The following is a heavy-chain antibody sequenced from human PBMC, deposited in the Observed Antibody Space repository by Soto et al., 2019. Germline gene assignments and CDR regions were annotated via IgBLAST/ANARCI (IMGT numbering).Heavy chain of an antibody. Sequence: EVQLVESGGGLVQPGGSLRLSCAASGFTFSSYSMNWVRQAPGKGLEWVSYISSSSSTIYYADSVKGRFTISRDNAKNSLYLQMNSLRAEDTAVYYCARHPPEWLRDDAFDIWGQGTMVTVSS. CDR1: GFTFSSYS. J-gene: IGHJ3*02. CDR2: ISSSSSTI. V-gene: IGHV3-48*01. CDR3: ARHPPEWLRDDAFDI. D-gene: IGHD5-12*01.